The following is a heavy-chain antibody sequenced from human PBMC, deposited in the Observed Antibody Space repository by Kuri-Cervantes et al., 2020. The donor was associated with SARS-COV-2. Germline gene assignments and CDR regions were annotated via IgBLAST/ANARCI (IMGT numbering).Heavy chain of an antibody. D-gene: IGHD1-26*01. J-gene: IGHJ3*02. CDR3: ARDGSGRAGADAFDI. V-gene: IGHV3-23*01. CDR1: GFTVSSYY. Sequence: GESLKISCAASGFTVSSYYLNWVRQAAGKGLEWVSAISGSGWSKYYADSVKGRFTISRDNSKKTLYLQMNSLRAEDTAVYYCARDGSGRAGADAFDIWGQGTMVTVSS. CDR2: ISGSGWSK.